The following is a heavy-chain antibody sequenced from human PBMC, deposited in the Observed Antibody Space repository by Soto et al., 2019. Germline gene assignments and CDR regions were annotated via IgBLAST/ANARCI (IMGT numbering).Heavy chain of an antibody. CDR1: GGSFSGYY. Sequence: PSETLSLTCAVYGGSFSGYYWSWIRQPPGKGLEWIGEINHSGSTNYNPSLKSRVTISVDTSKNQFSLKLSSVTAADTAVYYCARAGTPYYDSWSGSGSYFDYWGQGTLVTVSS. CDR2: INHSGST. D-gene: IGHD3-3*01. V-gene: IGHV4-34*01. CDR3: ARAGTPYYDSWSGSGSYFDY. J-gene: IGHJ4*02.